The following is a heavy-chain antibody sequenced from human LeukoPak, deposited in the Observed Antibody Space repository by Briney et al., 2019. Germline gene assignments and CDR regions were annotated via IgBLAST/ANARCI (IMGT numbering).Heavy chain of an antibody. J-gene: IGHJ4*02. CDR3: AKDGSGSSKGDY. Sequence: ASVKVSCKASGGTFSSYAISWVRQAPGQGLEWMGGIIPIFGTANYAQKFQGRVTITADESTSTAYMELSSLRAEDTAVYYCAKDGSGSSKGDYWGQGTLVTVSS. D-gene: IGHD3-10*01. V-gene: IGHV1-69*01. CDR2: IIPIFGTA. CDR1: GGTFSSYA.